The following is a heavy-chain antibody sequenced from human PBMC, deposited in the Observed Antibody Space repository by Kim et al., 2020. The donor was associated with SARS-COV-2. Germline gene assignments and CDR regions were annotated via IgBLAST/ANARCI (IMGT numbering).Heavy chain of an antibody. Sequence: PSLKSRITLSVDPSKNQFSLKLSPVTAADTAVYYCARAPGIAAAGTHFDYWGQGTLVTVSS. V-gene: IGHV4-34*01. J-gene: IGHJ4*02. CDR3: ARAPGIAAAGTHFDY. D-gene: IGHD6-13*01.